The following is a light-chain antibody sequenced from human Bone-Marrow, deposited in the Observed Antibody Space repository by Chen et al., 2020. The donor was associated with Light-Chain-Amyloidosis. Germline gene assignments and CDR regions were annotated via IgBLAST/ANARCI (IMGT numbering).Light chain of an antibody. CDR2: VNSDGSH. J-gene: IGLJ2*01. Sequence: QAVLTQSPSASVSLGASVKLTCTLSSGHSNYVIAWHQQQPERGLRYLLKVNSDGSHSRGDGIPDRFSGASSGAARYLTISSLQSEDEADYYCQTWGTGYVVFGGGTKLTVL. CDR1: SGHSNYV. V-gene: IGLV4-69*01. CDR3: QTWGTGYVV.